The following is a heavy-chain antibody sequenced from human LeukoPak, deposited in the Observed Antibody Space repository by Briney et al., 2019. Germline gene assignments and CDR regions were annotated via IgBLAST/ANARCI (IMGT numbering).Heavy chain of an antibody. J-gene: IGHJ4*02. D-gene: IGHD3-16*02. CDR3: ARVRYYDYVWGSYRFAWDY. V-gene: IGHV4-39*01. CDR1: GGSISTNDYY. CDR2: IYYSGRT. Sequence: PSETLSLTCTVSGGSISTNDYYWGWIRQPPGKGLEWIGSIYYSGRTYYNPSLKSRVALSVDTSKSRISLKLISVTAADTAVYYCARVRYYDYVWGSYRFAWDYWGQGTLVTVSS.